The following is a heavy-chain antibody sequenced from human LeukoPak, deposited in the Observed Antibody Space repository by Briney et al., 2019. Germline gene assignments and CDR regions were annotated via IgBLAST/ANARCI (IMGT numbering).Heavy chain of an antibody. CDR1: GFTFSSYG. Sequence: PGGSLRLSCAASGFTFSSYGMHWVRQAPGKGLEWVAFIRYDGSNKDYADSVKGRFTISRDNSKNTLYLQMNSLRAEDTAVYYCANRNYYDSSGYDYVSYYLDYWGQGTLVTASS. V-gene: IGHV3-30*02. CDR2: IRYDGSNK. D-gene: IGHD3-22*01. J-gene: IGHJ4*02. CDR3: ANRNYYDSSGYDYVSYYLDY.